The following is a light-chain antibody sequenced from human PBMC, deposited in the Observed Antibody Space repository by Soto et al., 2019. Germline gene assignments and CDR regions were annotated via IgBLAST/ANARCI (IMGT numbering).Light chain of an antibody. J-gene: IGKJ1*01. CDR2: GAS. CDR1: QSVSSN. V-gene: IGKV3-15*01. Sequence: EIVMTQSPATLSVSPGERATLSCRASQSVSSNLAWSQQKPGQAPRLLIYGASTRSTGIPARFSGSGSGTDFTLSISSLQSEEFAVYYCQQYNNWPLTFGQGTKVEIK. CDR3: QQYNNWPLT.